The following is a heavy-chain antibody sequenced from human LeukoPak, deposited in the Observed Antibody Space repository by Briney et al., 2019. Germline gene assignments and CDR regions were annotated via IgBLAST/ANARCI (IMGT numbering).Heavy chain of an antibody. V-gene: IGHV4-34*01. CDR3: ARGEQLVPVFDY. D-gene: IGHD6-6*01. Sequence: KPSETLSLTCAVYGGSFSGYYWSWVRQPPGKWLEWIGEINHSGSTNYNPSLKSRVTISVDTSKNQFSLKLSSVTAADTAVYYCARGEQLVPVFDYWGQGTLVTVSS. CDR1: GGSFSGYY. CDR2: INHSGST. J-gene: IGHJ4*02.